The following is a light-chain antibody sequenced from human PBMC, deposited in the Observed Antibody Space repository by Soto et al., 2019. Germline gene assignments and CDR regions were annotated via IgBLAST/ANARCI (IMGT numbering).Light chain of an antibody. CDR1: SSNIGNNY. CDR2: DNN. J-gene: IGLJ2*01. V-gene: IGLV1-51*01. Sequence: QSVLPQPPSVSEAPGQKVTISCSGSSSNIGNNYVSWYQQLPGTAPKLLMYDNNKRPSGIPDRFSGSKSGPSSTLGITGLQTGDEADYYCGTWDSRMGAVVFGGGTQLTVL. CDR3: GTWDSRMGAVV.